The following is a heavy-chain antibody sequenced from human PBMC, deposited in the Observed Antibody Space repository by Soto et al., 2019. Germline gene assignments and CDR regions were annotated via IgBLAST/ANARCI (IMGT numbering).Heavy chain of an antibody. J-gene: IGHJ3*02. D-gene: IGHD2-8*02. Sequence: GGSLRLSCEFSGLICSSYDICWVRQAPGKGLEWVSTILVGGSTHYEDSVKGRFTISRDTSKNTVYLQMNSLTAGDTAFYYCAKATATGGGAFEIYGQGTMVTVSS. CDR1: GLICSSYD. CDR2: ILVGGST. V-gene: IGHV3-23*01. CDR3: AKATATGGGAFEI.